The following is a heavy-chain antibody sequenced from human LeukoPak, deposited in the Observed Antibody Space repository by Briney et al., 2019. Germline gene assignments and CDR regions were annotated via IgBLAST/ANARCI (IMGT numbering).Heavy chain of an antibody. J-gene: IGHJ4*02. CDR1: GGSMTTHH. CDR2: VFDSGRT. D-gene: IGHD5-18*01. Sequence: SETLSLTCXVSGGSMTTHHWNWIRQTPGKGLEWIGYVFDSGRTKENPSLKSRVTLSADTSKTQLSLRLSSVTAADTAVYYCTTIKRGNIFGYFDFWGQGILVTVSS. V-gene: IGHV4-59*11. CDR3: TTIKRGNIFGYFDF.